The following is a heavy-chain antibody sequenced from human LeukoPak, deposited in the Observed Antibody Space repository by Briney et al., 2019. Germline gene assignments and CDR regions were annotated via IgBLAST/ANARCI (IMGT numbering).Heavy chain of an antibody. CDR3: ARDGSGSIAAAGTLQGRFDY. Sequence: PGGSLRLSCAASGFTFSSYAMHWVRQAPGKGLEWVAVISYDGSNKYYADSVKGRFTISRDNSKNTLYLQMNSLRAEDTAVYYCARDGSGSIAAAGTLQGRFDYWGQGTLVTVSS. V-gene: IGHV3-30-3*01. CDR2: ISYDGSNK. D-gene: IGHD6-13*01. CDR1: GFTFSSYA. J-gene: IGHJ4*02.